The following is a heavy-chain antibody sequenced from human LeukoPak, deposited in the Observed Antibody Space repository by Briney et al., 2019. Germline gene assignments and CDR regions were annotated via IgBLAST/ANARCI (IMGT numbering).Heavy chain of an antibody. V-gene: IGHV4-31*03. CDR2: KDYSGSA. CDR1: GVSVRDGRYY. J-gene: IGHJ3*02. Sequence: SQTLSVTCNVSGVSVRDGRYYWTWIRHQPTRGLVWVGYKDYSGSAKYNPSLKSRLTISLDTAKNQFSLQLSSVTAADTATYYCATPYCSSLSCLDVFNMWGQGTRVTVSS. CDR3: ATPYCSSLSCLDVFNM. D-gene: IGHD2-2*01.